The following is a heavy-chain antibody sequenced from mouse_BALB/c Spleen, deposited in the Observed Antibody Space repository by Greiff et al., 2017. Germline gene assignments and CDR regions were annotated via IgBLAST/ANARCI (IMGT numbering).Heavy chain of an antibody. CDR3: AREGRYDEDYYAMDY. Sequence: EVQLKESGPGLVKPSQSLSLTCTVTGYSITSDYAWNWIRQFPGNKLEWMGYISYSGSTSYNPSLKSRISITRDTSKNQFFLQLNSVTTEDTATYYCAREGRYDEDYYAMDYWGQGTSVTVSS. CDR1: GYSITSDYA. CDR2: ISYSGST. J-gene: IGHJ4*01. D-gene: IGHD2-14*01. V-gene: IGHV3-2*02.